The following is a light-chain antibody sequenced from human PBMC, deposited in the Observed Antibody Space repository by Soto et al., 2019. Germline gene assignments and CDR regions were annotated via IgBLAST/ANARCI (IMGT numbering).Light chain of an antibody. V-gene: IGLV2-14*01. CDR3: STYTSSSTLLV. CDR2: DVS. J-gene: IGLJ1*01. CDR1: SSDVGGYNH. Sequence: QSALTQPASVSGSPGQSITISCTGTSSDVGGYNHVSWCQQHPGKAPKLMIYDVSNRPSGVSNRFSGSKSGNTASLTISGRQAEDEDDYYCSTYTSSSTLLVFGSGTKVTVL.